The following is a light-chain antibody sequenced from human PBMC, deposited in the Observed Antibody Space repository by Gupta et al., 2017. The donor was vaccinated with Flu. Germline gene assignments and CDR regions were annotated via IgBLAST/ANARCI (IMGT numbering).Light chain of an antibody. J-gene: IGLJ1*01. V-gene: IGLV1-44*01. CDR2: SNN. CDR1: SSNIGSNT. Sequence: QSVLTQPPSASGTPGQRVSISCSGSSSNIGSNTVNWYQQLPGTAPKVLIYSNNQRPSGVPDRVSGSKSGTSAALAISGLQSEEEADYYCEAWEDSRNGFYVFGTGTKVTVL. CDR3: EAWEDSRNGFYV.